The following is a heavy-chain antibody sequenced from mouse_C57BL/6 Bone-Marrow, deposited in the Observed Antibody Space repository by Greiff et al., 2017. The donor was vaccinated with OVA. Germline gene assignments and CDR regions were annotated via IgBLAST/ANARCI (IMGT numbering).Heavy chain of an antibody. J-gene: IGHJ3*01. D-gene: IGHD1-1*01. V-gene: IGHV1-50*01. CDR3: VTIYYYGSRFAY. CDR1: GYTFTSYW. CDR2: IDPSDSYT. Sequence: QVQLQQPGAELVKPGASVKLSCKASGYTFTSYWMRWVKQRPGQGLEWIGEIDPSDSYTNYNQKFKGKATLTVDTSSSTAYMQLSSLTSEDSAVYYCVTIYYYGSRFAYWGQGTLVTVSA.